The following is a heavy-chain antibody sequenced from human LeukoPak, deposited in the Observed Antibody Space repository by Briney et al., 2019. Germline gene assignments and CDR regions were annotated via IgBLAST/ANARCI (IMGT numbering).Heavy chain of an antibody. Sequence: GGSLRLSCAASGFTFSNYWMSWVRQAPGKGLEWVANIKQDGSEKYYVDSVKGRFTISRDNAKNSLYLQMHSLRAEDTAVYYCARDLVAIVAPTGEFDYWGQGALVTVSS. D-gene: IGHD5-12*01. CDR1: GFTFSNYW. CDR3: ARDLVAIVAPTGEFDY. CDR2: IKQDGSEK. J-gene: IGHJ4*02. V-gene: IGHV3-7*01.